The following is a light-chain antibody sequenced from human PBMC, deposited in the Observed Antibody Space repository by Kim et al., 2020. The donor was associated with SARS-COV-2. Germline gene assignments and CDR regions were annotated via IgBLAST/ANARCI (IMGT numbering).Light chain of an antibody. Sequence: QSALTQPRSVSGSPGPSVTISCTGTSSDVGNYNYGSWYQQHPGKVPKLMIYDVKKRPSGVPDRFSGSQSGNTASLTISGLHPEDEADYYCCSYSGSYTMMFGGGTQLTVL. V-gene: IGLV2-11*01. CDR2: DVK. CDR3: CSYSGSYTMM. J-gene: IGLJ3*02. CDR1: SSDVGNYNY.